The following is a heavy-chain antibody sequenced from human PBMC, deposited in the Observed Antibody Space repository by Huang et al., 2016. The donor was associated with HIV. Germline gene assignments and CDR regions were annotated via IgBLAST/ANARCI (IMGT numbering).Heavy chain of an antibody. V-gene: IGHV1-69*10. D-gene: IGHD6-13*01. Sequence: VQLVQSGAEVKRPGTSVKISCKASGGSFNSLAFNWVRQAPGQGLQYMGGMFPLVSVTNDAEKFRGRLSISADKSTSTVFMELRGLTSEDTAVFFCAREGQTWYGKPIAAFEIWGQGTSVIVSP. J-gene: IGHJ3*02. CDR2: MFPLVSVT. CDR1: GGSFNSLA. CDR3: AREGQTWYGKPIAAFEI.